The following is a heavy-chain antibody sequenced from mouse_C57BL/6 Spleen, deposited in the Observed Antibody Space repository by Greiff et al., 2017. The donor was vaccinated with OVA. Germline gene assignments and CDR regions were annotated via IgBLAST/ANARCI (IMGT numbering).Heavy chain of an antibody. CDR1: GFTFSDYG. CDR2: ISSGSSTI. CDR3: ARPGDYDVRYAMDY. Sequence: EVQRVESGGGLVKPGGSLKLSCAASGFTFSDYGMHWVRQAPEKGLEWVAYISSGSSTIYYADTVKGRFTISRDNAKNTLFLQMTSLRSEDTAMYYCARPGDYDVRYAMDYWGQGTSVTVSS. J-gene: IGHJ4*01. V-gene: IGHV5-17*01. D-gene: IGHD2-4*01.